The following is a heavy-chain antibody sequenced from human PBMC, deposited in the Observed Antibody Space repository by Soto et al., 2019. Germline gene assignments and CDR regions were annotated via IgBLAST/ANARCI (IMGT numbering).Heavy chain of an antibody. CDR2: ISYDGSNK. J-gene: IGHJ4*02. CDR3: AKDLRYGTYYYDSSGYPDY. D-gene: IGHD3-22*01. V-gene: IGHV3-30*18. CDR1: GFTFSSYG. Sequence: QVQLVESGGGVVQPGRSLRLSCAASGFTFSSYGMHWVRQAPGKGLEWVAVISYDGSNKYYADSVKGRFTISRDNYENTLYLQVNSLRAEDTAVYYCAKDLRYGTYYYDSSGYPDYWGQGTLVTVSS.